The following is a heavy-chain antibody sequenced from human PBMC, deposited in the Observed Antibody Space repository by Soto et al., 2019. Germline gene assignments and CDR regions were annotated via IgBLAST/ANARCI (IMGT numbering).Heavy chain of an antibody. V-gene: IGHV1-46*03. J-gene: IGHJ4*02. CDR3: ARGDTVLDY. D-gene: IGHD4-17*01. CDR1: GYTFTSYY. CDR2: INPSGGST. Sequence: QVQLVQSGAEVKKPGASVKVSCKASGYTFTSYYMHWVRQAPGQGLEWMGIINPSGGSTSYAQKYXXRXTXXRDTSTSTVYMELSSLRSEDTAVYSCARGDTVLDYWGQGTLVTVSS.